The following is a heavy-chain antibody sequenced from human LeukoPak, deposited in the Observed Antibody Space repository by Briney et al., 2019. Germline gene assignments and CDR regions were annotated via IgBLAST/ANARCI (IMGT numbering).Heavy chain of an antibody. Sequence: PSETLSLTCTVSGGSVDSSTFYWGWIRQPPGKGLEWLATIYYSGTIHYNPALNSRLTISADTPKNQISLQVRSVTAADTAVYYCARRSAHATTGSDYWGQGTLVTVSS. V-gene: IGHV4-39*01. CDR3: ARRSAHATTGSDY. CDR2: IYYSGTI. CDR1: GGSVDSSTFY. D-gene: IGHD1-1*01. J-gene: IGHJ4*02.